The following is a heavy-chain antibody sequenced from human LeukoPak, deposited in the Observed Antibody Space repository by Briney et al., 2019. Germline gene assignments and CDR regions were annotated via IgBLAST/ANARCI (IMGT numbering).Heavy chain of an antibody. CDR3: ARSRYSNSWLFDY. CDR2: ISGSGVNT. Sequence: PGGSLRLSRAAPGITFSSHAMTWVRQAPGKGLEWISAISGSGVNTYYADSVKGRFTISRDNSKNTVYLQMNSLRAEDTAVFYCARSRYSNSWLFDYWGQGTLVTVSS. V-gene: IGHV3-23*01. CDR1: GITFSSHA. J-gene: IGHJ4*02. D-gene: IGHD6-13*01.